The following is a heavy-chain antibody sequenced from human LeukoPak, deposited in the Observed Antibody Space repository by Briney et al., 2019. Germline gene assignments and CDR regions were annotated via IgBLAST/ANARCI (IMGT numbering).Heavy chain of an antibody. CDR3: ARGGVPDAFDI. Sequence: SETLSLTCTVSGGSISSYYWSWIRQPPGKGLEWIGYIYYSGSTNYNPSLKSRVTISVDRSKNQFSLKLSSVTAADTAVYYCARGGVPDAFDIWGQGTMVTVSS. J-gene: IGHJ3*02. CDR2: IYYSGST. D-gene: IGHD6-6*01. CDR1: GGSISSYY. V-gene: IGHV4-59*12.